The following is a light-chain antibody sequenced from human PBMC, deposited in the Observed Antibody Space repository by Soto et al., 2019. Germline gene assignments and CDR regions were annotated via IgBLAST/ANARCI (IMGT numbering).Light chain of an antibody. CDR1: SSDVGGYNY. V-gene: IGLV2-14*01. J-gene: IGLJ1*01. Sequence: QLVLTQPASVSGSPGQSITISCTGTSSDVGGYNYVSWYQQHPGKAPKLMIYEVSNRPSGVSNRFSGAKSGNTASLTISGLQAEDEADYYCSSYTSSSTLYVFGPGTKLTVL. CDR2: EVS. CDR3: SSYTSSSTLYV.